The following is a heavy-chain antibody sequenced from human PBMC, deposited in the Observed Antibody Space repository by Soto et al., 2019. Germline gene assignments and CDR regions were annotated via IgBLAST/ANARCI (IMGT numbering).Heavy chain of an antibody. Sequence: GASVKVSCKASGYTFTSYGISWVRQAPGQGLEWMGWISAYNGNTNYAQKLQGRVTMTTDTSTSTAYMELRSLRSDDTAVYYCARVYCSSTSYCYYCYGMDVWGQGTTVTVSS. D-gene: IGHD2-2*01. CDR2: ISAYNGNT. J-gene: IGHJ6*02. CDR1: GYTFTSYG. V-gene: IGHV1-18*04. CDR3: ARVYCSSTSYCYYCYGMDV.